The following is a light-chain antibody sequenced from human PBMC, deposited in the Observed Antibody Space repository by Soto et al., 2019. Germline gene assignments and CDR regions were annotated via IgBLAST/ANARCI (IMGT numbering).Light chain of an antibody. CDR3: QQYNNWPPWT. V-gene: IGKV1-39*01. J-gene: IGKJ1*01. Sequence: DIQITQSPSTLSASVGDRVTITCRASQSISSYLNWYQQKPGKAPKLLIYAASSLQSGVPSRFSGSGSGTDFTLTISSLQSEDFAVYYCQQYNNWPPWTFGQGTKVDIK. CDR1: QSISSY. CDR2: AAS.